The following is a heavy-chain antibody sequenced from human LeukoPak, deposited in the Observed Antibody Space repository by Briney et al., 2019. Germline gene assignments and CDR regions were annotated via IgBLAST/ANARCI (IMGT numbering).Heavy chain of an antibody. V-gene: IGHV4-59*08. Sequence: PSETLSLTCTVSGGSISSYSWSWIRQPPGKGLEWIGSIYYSGSTNYNPSLKSRVTMSVDTSKNQFSLRLSSGTAADTAVYYCARHGGESIVAMILHAFDIWGQGTMVTVSS. CDR3: ARHGGESIVAMILHAFDI. CDR2: IYYSGST. J-gene: IGHJ3*02. CDR1: GGSISSYS. D-gene: IGHD5-12*01.